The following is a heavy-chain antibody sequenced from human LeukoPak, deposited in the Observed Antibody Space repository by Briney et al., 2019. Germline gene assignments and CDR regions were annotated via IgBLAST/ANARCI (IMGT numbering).Heavy chain of an antibody. CDR3: AKDRSYDFWSGWFWAY. D-gene: IGHD3-3*01. J-gene: IGHJ4*02. CDR1: GFTFSSYA. Sequence: GGSLRLSCAASGFTFSSYAMSWVRQAPGKGLEWVSAISGSGGSTYYADSVKGRFTISRDNSKNTLYLQMNRLRAEDTAVYYCAKDRSYDFWSGWFWAYWGQGTLVTVSS. V-gene: IGHV3-23*01. CDR2: ISGSGGST.